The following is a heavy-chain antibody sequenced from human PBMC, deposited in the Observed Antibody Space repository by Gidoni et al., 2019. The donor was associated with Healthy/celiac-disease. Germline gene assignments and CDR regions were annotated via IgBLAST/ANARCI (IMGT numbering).Heavy chain of an antibody. Sequence: EVQPVESGGGLVQPGRSRRLSCEASVFTFDDYAMHWVRKAPAEGLEGVSSISGNSGSIGYADSVEGRVTISRDNAKNSLYLQMNSLRAEDTALYYCVPHGSPADWGQGTLVTVSS. CDR3: VPHGSPAD. CDR1: VFTFDDYA. D-gene: IGHD2-15*01. V-gene: IGHV3-9*01. J-gene: IGHJ4*02. CDR2: ISGNSGSI.